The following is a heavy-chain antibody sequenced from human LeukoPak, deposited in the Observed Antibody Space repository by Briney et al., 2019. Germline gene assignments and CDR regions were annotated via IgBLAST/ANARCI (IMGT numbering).Heavy chain of an antibody. CDR1: GYTFTKYY. J-gene: IGHJ4*02. CDR2: INPSGGST. CDR3: ARDRSSYGFTDDY. D-gene: IGHD1-26*01. Sequence: ASVKVSCKASGYTFTKYYMHWVRQAPGQGLEWMGIINPSGGSTSYAQKFQGRVTMTRDMSTSTVYMELSSLRSEDTAVYYCARDRSSYGFTDDYWGQGTLVTVSS. V-gene: IGHV1-46*01.